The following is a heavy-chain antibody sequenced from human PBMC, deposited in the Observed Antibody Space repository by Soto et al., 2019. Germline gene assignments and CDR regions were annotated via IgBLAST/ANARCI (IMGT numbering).Heavy chain of an antibody. V-gene: IGHV1-46*01. CDR1: GYTFTSYY. D-gene: IGHD3-10*01. CDR2: INPSGGST. Sequence: ASVKVSCKASGYTFTSYYMHWVRQAPGQGLEWMGIINPSGGSTSYAQKFQGRVTMTRDTSTSTVCMELSSLRSEDTAVYYCASFTYYYGSGSRPSHYYGMDVWGQGTTVTVSS. J-gene: IGHJ6*02. CDR3: ASFTYYYGSGSRPSHYYGMDV.